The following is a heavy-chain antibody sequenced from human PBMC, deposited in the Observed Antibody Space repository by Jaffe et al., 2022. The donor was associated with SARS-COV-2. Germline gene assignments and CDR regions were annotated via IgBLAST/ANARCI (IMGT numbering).Heavy chain of an antibody. CDR2: INAANDNR. CDR1: GYTFTNYT. Sequence: QVQLVQSGAEVKRPGASVKLSCKASGYTFTNYTIHWVRQAPGQRLEWMGWINAANDNREYSQKFQGRVSITRDTSASTAYMELSSLRYEDTAIYYCARDPRRTGLRSDNHFDYWGQGTLVTVSS. V-gene: IGHV1-3*01. D-gene: IGHD4-17*01. J-gene: IGHJ4*02. CDR3: ARDPRRTGLRSDNHFDY.